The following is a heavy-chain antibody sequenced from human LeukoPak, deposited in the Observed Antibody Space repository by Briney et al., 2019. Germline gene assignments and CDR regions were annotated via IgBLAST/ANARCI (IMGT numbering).Heavy chain of an antibody. J-gene: IGHJ4*02. CDR2: ISGRADLT. V-gene: IGHV3-23*01. Sequence: GGSLRLSCAASGFTFSTYGITWVRQAPGKGLEWVSAISGRADLTFYADSVKGRFTISRDNSKNTLYLQMNSLRAEDTAVYYCAKRGPGSPQSGKYYFDYWGQGTLVTVSS. CDR3: AKRGPGSPQSGKYYFDY. D-gene: IGHD3-10*01. CDR1: GFTFSTYG.